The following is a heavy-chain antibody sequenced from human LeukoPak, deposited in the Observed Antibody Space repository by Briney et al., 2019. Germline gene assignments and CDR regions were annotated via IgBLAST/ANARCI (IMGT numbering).Heavy chain of an antibody. CDR2: LSGDGITT. V-gene: IGHV3-74*01. Sequence: GGSLRLSCAASDFTFSSHWMYWVRQAPGKGLVWVARLSGDGITTRHADSVKGRFTISRDNAKNTLYLQMSSLRAEDTAVYYCAREGGDSSRLDYWGQGTLVTVSS. CDR1: DFTFSSHW. J-gene: IGHJ4*02. D-gene: IGHD6-13*01. CDR3: AREGGDSSRLDY.